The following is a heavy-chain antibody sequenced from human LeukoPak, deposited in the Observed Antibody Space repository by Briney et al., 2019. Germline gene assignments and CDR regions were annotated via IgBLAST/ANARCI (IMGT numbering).Heavy chain of an antibody. CDR3: TTYRYNYGSTGYSYIDF. CDR2: IIRKTSGGTT. Sequence: GGPGTLSCAPSGLPLAYAWMSGVRQAPPKGGEGVARIIRKTSGGTTDYAAPVKGRFTISRDDSRTTLYLQMNRLKPEDTAVYYCTTYRYNYGSTGYSYIDFWGQGTLVTVSS. D-gene: IGHD5-18*01. J-gene: IGHJ4*02. V-gene: IGHV3-15*01. CDR1: GLPLAYAW.